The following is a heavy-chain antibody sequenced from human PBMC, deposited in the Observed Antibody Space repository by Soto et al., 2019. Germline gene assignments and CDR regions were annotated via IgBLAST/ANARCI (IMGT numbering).Heavy chain of an antibody. CDR3: ARTPITMIVVVQDGDAFDI. CDR2: INPSGGST. CDR1: GYTFTSYY. D-gene: IGHD3-22*01. V-gene: IGHV1-46*01. Sequence: ASVKVSCKASGYTFTSYYMHWVRQAPGQGLEWMGIINPSGGSTSYAQKFQGRVTMTRDTSTSTVYMELSSLRSEDTAVYYCARTPITMIVVVQDGDAFDIWGQGTMVTVS. J-gene: IGHJ3*02.